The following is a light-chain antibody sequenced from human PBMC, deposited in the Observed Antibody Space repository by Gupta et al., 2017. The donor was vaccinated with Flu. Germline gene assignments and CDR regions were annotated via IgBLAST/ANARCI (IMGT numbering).Light chain of an antibody. CDR2: RDN. CDR1: SSNIGNIG. V-gene: IGLV1-44*01. CDR3: SAWDDSLNGVL. J-gene: IGLJ2*01. Sequence: QSVLTQPPSVSGTPGQTVSISCSGISSNIGNIGFHWYQQLPGTAPKLLIYRDNPRPAGVPDRFSGSKSGTSASLAISGLLSEDEADYFCSAWDDSLNGVLFGGGTKLTVV.